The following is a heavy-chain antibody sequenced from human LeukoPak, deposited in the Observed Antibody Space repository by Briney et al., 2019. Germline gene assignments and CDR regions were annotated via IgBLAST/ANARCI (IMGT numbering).Heavy chain of an antibody. D-gene: IGHD3-22*01. V-gene: IGHV3-23*01. CDR3: AKDGDYYDSSGYFRDY. CDR2: ISGSGGST. Sequence: PGGSLRLSCAASGFTFSSYAVSWVRQAPGKGLEWVSAISGSGGSTYYADSVKGRFTISRDNSKNTLYLQMNSLRAEDTAVYYCAKDGDYYDSSGYFRDYWGQGTLVTVSS. CDR1: GFTFSSYA. J-gene: IGHJ4*02.